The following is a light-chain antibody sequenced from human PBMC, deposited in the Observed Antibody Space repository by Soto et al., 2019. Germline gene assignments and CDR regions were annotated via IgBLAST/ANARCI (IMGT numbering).Light chain of an antibody. CDR3: RAYTGSSTPVV. Sequence: QSALTQPASVSGSPGQSITISCTGTSSDVGGYNYVSWYQQQPGKAPKLMMYDVNNRPSGVSNRFSGSKSGTTASLTISGLQTEDEADYYCRAYTGSSTPVVFGGGTKLTVL. CDR2: DVN. CDR1: SSDVGGYNY. V-gene: IGLV2-14*01. J-gene: IGLJ2*01.